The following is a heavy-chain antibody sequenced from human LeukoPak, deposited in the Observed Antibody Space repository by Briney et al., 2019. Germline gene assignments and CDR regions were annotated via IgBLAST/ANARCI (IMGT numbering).Heavy chain of an antibody. D-gene: IGHD3-9*01. CDR2: ISAYNGNT. J-gene: IGHJ5*02. CDR1: GHTFTSYG. V-gene: IGHV1-18*04. CDR3: ARVFPEYYDILAPWGRKNWFDP. Sequence: ASVKVSCKASGHTFTSYGISWVRHAPGQGLEWMGWISAYNGNTNYAQKLQGRDTMTTDTSTSTAYMELRSLRSDDTAVYYCARVFPEYYDILAPWGRKNWFDPWGQGTLVTVSS.